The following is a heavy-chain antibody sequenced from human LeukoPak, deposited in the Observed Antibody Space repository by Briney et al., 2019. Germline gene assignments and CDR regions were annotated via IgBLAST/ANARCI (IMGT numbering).Heavy chain of an antibody. J-gene: IGHJ6*02. V-gene: IGHV4-34*01. CDR3: ARIHGIAARSRDYYYYGMDV. D-gene: IGHD6-6*01. CDR2: INHSGST. Sequence: SETLSLPFAVYGGSFSRYYWSWIRQPPGKGLEWIGEINHSGSTNYNPSLKSRVTISVDTSKNQFSLKLSSMTAADTAVYYCARIHGIAARSRDYYYYGMDVWGQGTTVTVSS. CDR1: GGSFSRYY.